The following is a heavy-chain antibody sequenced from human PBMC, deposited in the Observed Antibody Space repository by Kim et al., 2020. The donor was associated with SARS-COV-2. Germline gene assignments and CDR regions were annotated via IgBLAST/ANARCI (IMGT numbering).Heavy chain of an antibody. CDR1: GGSISSYY. D-gene: IGHD1-26*01. J-gene: IGHJ6*02. Sequence: SETLSLTCTVSGGSISSYYWSWIRQPPGKGLEWIGYIYYSGSTNYNPSLKSRVTISVDTSKNQFSLKLSSVTAADTAVYYCARGGSYYRYYYYYGMDVWGQGTTVTVSS. CDR3: ARGGSYYRYYYYYGMDV. V-gene: IGHV4-59*01. CDR2: IYYSGST.